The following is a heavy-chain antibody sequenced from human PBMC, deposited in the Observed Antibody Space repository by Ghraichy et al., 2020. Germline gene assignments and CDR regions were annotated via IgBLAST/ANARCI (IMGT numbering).Heavy chain of an antibody. CDR1: GGTFSSYA. J-gene: IGHJ6*02. V-gene: IGHV1-69*06. D-gene: IGHD6-19*01. CDR2: IIPIFGKA. CDR3: ARSGIAVAGTSAGYYYYYGMDV. Sequence: SVKVSCKASGGTFSSYAISWVRQAPGQGLEWMGGIIPIFGKANYAQKFQGRVTITADKSTSTAYMELSSLRSEDTAVYYCARSGIAVAGTSAGYYYYYGMDVWGQGTTVTVSS.